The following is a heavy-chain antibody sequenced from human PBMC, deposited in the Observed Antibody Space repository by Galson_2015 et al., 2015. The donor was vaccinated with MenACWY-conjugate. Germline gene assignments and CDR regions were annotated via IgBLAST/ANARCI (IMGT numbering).Heavy chain of an antibody. Sequence: QSGAEVKKPGESLKISCKASGYSFTDYWIGWVRQMPGKGLEWMGIFNPLNSDTRYSPSFQGQVTISVDKSVSTAYLQWSSLKASYTAMYYCGRHWGGAPLLEWHDDAFDLWGQGTFVTVSS. V-gene: IGHV5-51*01. D-gene: IGHD3-3*01. CDR1: GYSFTDYW. CDR3: GRHWGGAPLLEWHDDAFDL. CDR2: FNPLNSDT. J-gene: IGHJ3*01.